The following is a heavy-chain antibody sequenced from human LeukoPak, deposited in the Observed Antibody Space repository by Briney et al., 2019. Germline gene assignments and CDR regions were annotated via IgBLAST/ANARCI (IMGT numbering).Heavy chain of an antibody. CDR1: GYTFTGYH. J-gene: IGHJ4*02. D-gene: IGHD2-2*01. CDR3: ARDYCSSTSCLFDY. V-gene: IGHV1-2*06. CDR2: INPNSGDT. Sequence: ASVKVSCRASGYTFTGYHIHWVRQAPGQGLEWMGRINPNSGDTNYAQNFQGRVTMTRDTSINTAYMELSRLRSDDTAVYYCARDYCSSTSCLFDYWGQGTLVTVSS.